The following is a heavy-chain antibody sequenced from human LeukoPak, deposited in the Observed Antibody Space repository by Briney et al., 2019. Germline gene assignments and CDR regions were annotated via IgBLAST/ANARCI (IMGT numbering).Heavy chain of an antibody. V-gene: IGHV3-23*01. CDR2: ISGSGGST. D-gene: IGHD5-18*01. Sequence: GGSLRLSCAASGFTFISYAMSWVRQAPGKGLEWVSAISGSGGSTYYADSVKGRFTISRDNSKNTLYLQMNSLRAEDTAVYYCAKGLQLWSNFDYWGQGILVTVSS. CDR1: GFTFISYA. CDR3: AKGLQLWSNFDY. J-gene: IGHJ4*02.